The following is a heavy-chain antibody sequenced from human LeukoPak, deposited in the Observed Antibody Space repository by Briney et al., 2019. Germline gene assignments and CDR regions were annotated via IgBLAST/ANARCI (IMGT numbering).Heavy chain of an antibody. Sequence: PGGSLRLSCAVSGFSFDTYVMHWVRQAPGKGLGWVAVISKDATNKFYADSVKGRFTISRDNSQNTLYLQMNSLRTEDTAIYYCSRDPTMGELWDWGQGTLVTVSS. V-gene: IGHV3-30*04. CDR1: GFSFDTYV. D-gene: IGHD3-10*01. CDR3: SRDPTMGELWD. J-gene: IGHJ4*02. CDR2: ISKDATNK.